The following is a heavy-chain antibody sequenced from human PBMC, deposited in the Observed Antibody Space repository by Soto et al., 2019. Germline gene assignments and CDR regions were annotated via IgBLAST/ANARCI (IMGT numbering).Heavy chain of an antibody. V-gene: IGHV4-34*01. Sequence: SETLSLTCAVYGGSFSGYYWSWIRQPPGKGLEWIGEINHSGSTNYNPSLKSRVTISVDTSKNQFSLKLSSVTAADTAVYYCARGPVTIFGVVIIRGWFDPWGQGALVTISS. CDR1: GGSFSGYY. CDR2: INHSGST. CDR3: ARGPVTIFGVVIIRGWFDP. D-gene: IGHD3-3*01. J-gene: IGHJ5*02.